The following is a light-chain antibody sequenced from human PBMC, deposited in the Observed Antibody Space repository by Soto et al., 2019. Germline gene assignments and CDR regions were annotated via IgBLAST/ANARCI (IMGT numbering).Light chain of an antibody. CDR3: QQRSNWPRT. J-gene: IGKJ4*01. CDR1: QSVRSY. CDR2: DAS. V-gene: IGKV3-11*01. Sequence: EIVLTQSPATLSLSPGERATLSCRASQSVRSYLAWYQQKPGRAPRLLIYDASNRATGIPARFSGSGSGTDFTLTISSLEPEDFAVYYCQQRSNWPRTFGGGTKVEIK.